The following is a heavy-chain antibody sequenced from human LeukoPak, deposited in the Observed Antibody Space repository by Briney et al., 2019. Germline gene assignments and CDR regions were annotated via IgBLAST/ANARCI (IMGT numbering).Heavy chain of an antibody. CDR2: INHSGST. V-gene: IGHV4-34*01. CDR3: ARGHEGVVVAATNWFDP. D-gene: IGHD2-15*01. Sequence: SETLSLTCAVYGGSFSGYYWSWIRQPPGEGLEWIGEINHSGSTNYNPSLKSRVTISVDTSKNQFSLKLSSVTAADTAVYYCARGHEGVVVAATNWFDPWGQGTLVTVSS. CDR1: GGSFSGYY. J-gene: IGHJ5*02.